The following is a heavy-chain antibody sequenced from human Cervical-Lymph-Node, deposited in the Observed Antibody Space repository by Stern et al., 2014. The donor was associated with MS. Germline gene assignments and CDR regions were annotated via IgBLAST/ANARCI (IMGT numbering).Heavy chain of an antibody. CDR1: GFTFSSYG. CDR3: AKDFSSGWNT. Sequence: VQLVESGGGVVQPGRSLRLSCAASGFTFSSYGMHWVRQAPGKGLGWVAVISYDGSNKYYADSVKGRFTISRDNSKNTLYLQMNSLRAEDTAVYYCAKDFSSGWNTWGQGTLVTVSS. V-gene: IGHV3-30*18. D-gene: IGHD6-19*01. CDR2: ISYDGSNK. J-gene: IGHJ4*02.